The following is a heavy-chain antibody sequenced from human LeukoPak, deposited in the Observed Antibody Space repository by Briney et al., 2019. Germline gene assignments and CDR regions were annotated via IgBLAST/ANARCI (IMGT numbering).Heavy chain of an antibody. CDR1: GYTFTGYY. CDR3: AASRTGMATTGFDY. Sequence: GASVKVSCKASGYTFTGYYMHWVRQAPGQGLEWMGWINPNSGGTNYAQKFQGRVTITADESTSTAYMELSSLRSEDTAVYYCAASRTGMATTGFDYWGQGTLVTVSS. V-gene: IGHV1-2*02. J-gene: IGHJ4*02. D-gene: IGHD5-24*01. CDR2: INPNSGGT.